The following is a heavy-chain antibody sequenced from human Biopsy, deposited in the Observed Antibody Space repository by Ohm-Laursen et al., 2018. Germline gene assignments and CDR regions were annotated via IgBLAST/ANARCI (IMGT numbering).Heavy chain of an antibody. V-gene: IGHV1-69*04. CDR2: IIPILGIP. CDR1: GDSFSNYA. D-gene: IGHD5-24*01. Sequence: SVKVSCKASGDSFSNYAISWVRQAPGQGLEWMGRIIPILGIPNIAQKFQARVTITADVPTNTVYMELSSLTSEDTAVYYCSRAGRDGYNWDYFDFGGQGTRVTVSS. CDR3: SRAGRDGYNWDYFDF. J-gene: IGHJ4*02.